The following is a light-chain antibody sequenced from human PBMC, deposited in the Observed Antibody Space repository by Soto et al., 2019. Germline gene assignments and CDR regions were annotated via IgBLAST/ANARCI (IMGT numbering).Light chain of an antibody. Sequence: QSALTQPRSVSGSPGQSVTISCTGTSSDVGGYNYVSWYQQHPGKAPKLMIYDVSKRPSGVPDRFSGSKSGNTASLTISGLQAEDEADFFCRSYAARYPWVFGTRTKVTVL. CDR3: RSYAARYPWV. V-gene: IGLV2-11*01. CDR1: SSDVGGYNY. J-gene: IGLJ1*01. CDR2: DVS.